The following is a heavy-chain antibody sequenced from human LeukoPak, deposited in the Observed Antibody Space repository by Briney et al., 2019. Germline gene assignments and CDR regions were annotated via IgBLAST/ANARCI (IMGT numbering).Heavy chain of an antibody. J-gene: IGHJ4*02. Sequence: GGSLRLSCVASGFIFTNYGLHWVRQAPGKGLEWVAVIWYDGSGKYYADSVKGRFTISRDNSKNTLSLQMDSLRVEDTAVYYCARADCSSSSCPSKFDYWGQGTLVTVSS. CDR1: GFIFTNYG. CDR3: ARADCSSSSCPSKFDY. V-gene: IGHV3-33*01. D-gene: IGHD2-2*01. CDR2: IWYDGSGK.